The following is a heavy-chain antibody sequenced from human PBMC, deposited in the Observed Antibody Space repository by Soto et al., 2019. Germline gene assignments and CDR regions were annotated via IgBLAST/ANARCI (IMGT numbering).Heavy chain of an antibody. CDR2: ISYDGSNK. Sequence: PGGSLRLSCAASGFTFSSYAMHWVRQAPGKGREWVAVISYDGSNKYYADSVKGRFTISRDNSKNTLYLQMNSLRAEDTAVYCCARGGRLENVWKHDAFDIWGKGTMVTVSS. V-gene: IGHV3-30-3*01. CDR3: ARGGRLENVWKHDAFDI. J-gene: IGHJ3*02. CDR1: GFTFSSYA. D-gene: IGHD3-16*01.